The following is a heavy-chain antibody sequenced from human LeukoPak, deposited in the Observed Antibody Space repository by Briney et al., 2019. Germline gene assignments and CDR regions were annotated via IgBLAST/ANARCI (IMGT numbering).Heavy chain of an antibody. D-gene: IGHD6-19*01. CDR1: GFTFSYYA. CDR2: ISYDGGNK. V-gene: IGHV3-30*04. CDR3: ARDGTLDSSGWVSAPPFDY. Sequence: PGRSLRLSCAASGFTFSYYAMHWVRQAPGKGLEWVAVISYDGGNKYYTDSVKGRFTISRDNSKNTLYVQMNSLRPEDTAMYYCARDGTLDSSGWVSAPPFDYWGQGTLVTVSS. J-gene: IGHJ4*02.